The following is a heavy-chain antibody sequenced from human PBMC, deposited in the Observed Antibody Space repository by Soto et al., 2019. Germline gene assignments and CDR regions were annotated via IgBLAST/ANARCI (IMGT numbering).Heavy chain of an antibody. CDR2: INAGKGNT. V-gene: IGHV1-3*01. CDR3: ARDPPYSSGWYYFDY. Sequence: ASVKVSCKVAGYPFPSYAMQWVRQVPGQRLEWMGWINAGKGNTKYSQKFRGRVTITRDTSASTAYMQLSSLRSEDKAVYYCARDPPYSSGWYYFDYWGQGTLVTVSS. D-gene: IGHD6-19*01. CDR1: GYPFPSYA. J-gene: IGHJ4*02.